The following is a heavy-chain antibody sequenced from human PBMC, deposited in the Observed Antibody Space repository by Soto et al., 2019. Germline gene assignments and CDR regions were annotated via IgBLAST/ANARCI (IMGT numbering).Heavy chain of an antibody. Sequence: GSPKLSLSTPWFPFYSYSLRRGPPASRKGLEWVSAISGSGGSTYYADSVKGRFTISRDNSKNTLYLQMNSLRAEDTAVYYCAKSGYSSSWHRDFDYWGQGTLVTVSS. D-gene: IGHD6-13*01. CDR2: ISGSGGST. CDR1: WFPFYSYS. CDR3: AKSGYSSSWHRDFDY. V-gene: IGHV3-23*01. J-gene: IGHJ4*02.